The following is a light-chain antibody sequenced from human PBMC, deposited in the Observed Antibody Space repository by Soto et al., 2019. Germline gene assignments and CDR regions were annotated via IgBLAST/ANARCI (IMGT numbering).Light chain of an antibody. Sequence: DIQMSQSPSFLSASVGDRVTITCRASQSIGKHLNWDQQKPGKAPKFLIYGASTLQSGVPSRFTGSGSGTDFTLTVNSLQAEDFATYYCQQYNSYPWTFGQGTKVDIK. J-gene: IGKJ1*01. CDR1: QSIGKH. CDR3: QQYNSYPWT. CDR2: GAS. V-gene: IGKV1-39*01.